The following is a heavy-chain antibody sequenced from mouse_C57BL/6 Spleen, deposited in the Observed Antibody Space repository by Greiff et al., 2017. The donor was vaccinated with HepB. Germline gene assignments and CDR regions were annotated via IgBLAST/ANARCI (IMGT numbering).Heavy chain of an antibody. Sequence: EVQLQQSGAELVRPGASVKLSCTASGFNIKDDYMHWVKQRPEQGLEWIGWIDPENGDTEYASKFQGKATITADTASNTAYLQLSSLTSEDTAVYYCTFYYGNSLPYWGQGTLVTVSA. D-gene: IGHD2-1*01. CDR3: TFYYGNSLPY. J-gene: IGHJ3*01. CDR2: IDPENGDT. V-gene: IGHV14-4*01. CDR1: GFNIKDDY.